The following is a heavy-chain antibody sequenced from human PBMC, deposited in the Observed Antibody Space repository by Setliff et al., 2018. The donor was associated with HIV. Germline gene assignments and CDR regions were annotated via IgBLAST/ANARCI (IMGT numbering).Heavy chain of an antibody. V-gene: IGHV3-9*01. CDR1: GFSFNAYA. Sequence: LSCAASGFSFNAYAMHWVRQSPGKGLEWVSGISSNTDNIYYADSVKGRFTISRDNANNSLFLEMNTLRPEDTAFYYCVKDGTPIGRYYQYFHVWGEGIMVTVSS. CDR2: ISSNTDNI. J-gene: IGHJ6*04. CDR3: VKDGTPIGRYYQYFHV. D-gene: IGHD1-26*01.